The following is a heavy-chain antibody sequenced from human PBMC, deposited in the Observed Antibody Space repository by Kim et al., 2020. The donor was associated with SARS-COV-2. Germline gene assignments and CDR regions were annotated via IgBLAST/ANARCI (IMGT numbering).Heavy chain of an antibody. Sequence: SETLSLTCTVSGGSISSYYWSWIRQPPGKGLEWIGYIYYSGSPNYNPSLTNRVTISVDTSKNPFSLKLSSVTAADTGVYYCARDVSGSYLSWFDPWGQGTLVTVSS. CDR1: GGSISSYY. CDR2: IYYSGSP. V-gene: IGHV4-59*01. CDR3: ARDVSGSYLSWFDP. D-gene: IGHD1-26*01. J-gene: IGHJ5*02.